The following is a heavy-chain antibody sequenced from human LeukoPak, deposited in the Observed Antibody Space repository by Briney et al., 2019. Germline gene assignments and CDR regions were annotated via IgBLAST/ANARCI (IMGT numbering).Heavy chain of an antibody. V-gene: IGHV4-4*07. CDR3: ARDQTATGYFDY. CDR1: GDSIYSSY. Sequence: SETLSLTCTVSGDSIYSSYWTWIRQPAGKGLEWIGRVYTSGNTKYNPSLKSRVTISVDKSKNQFSLKVNPVTAADTAVYYCARDQTATGYFDYWGQGALVTVSS. J-gene: IGHJ4*02. CDR2: VYTSGNT. D-gene: IGHD2-21*02.